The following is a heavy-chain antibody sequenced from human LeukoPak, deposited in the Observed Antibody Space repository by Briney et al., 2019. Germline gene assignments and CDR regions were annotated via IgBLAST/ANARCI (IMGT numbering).Heavy chain of an antibody. CDR2: VNLQGST. CDR3: GRKCSGSCETERFDY. Sequence: SETLSLTCGVSGGSITSTNYWTWVRQPPGKGLEWIGEVNLQGSTNYNPSLMGRVAISVDMSENHISLQLTSVTAADTAVYYCGRKCSGSCETERFDYWGQGTLVTVSS. V-gene: IGHV4-4*02. J-gene: IGHJ4*02. D-gene: IGHD1-26*01. CDR1: GGSITSTNY.